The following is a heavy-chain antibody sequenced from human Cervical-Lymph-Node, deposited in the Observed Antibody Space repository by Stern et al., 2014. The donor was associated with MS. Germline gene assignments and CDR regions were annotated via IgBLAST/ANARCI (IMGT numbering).Heavy chain of an antibody. J-gene: IGHJ4*02. CDR2: ITSSGSTI. CDR1: SDYY. D-gene: IGHD5-24*01. V-gene: IGHV3-11*01. Sequence: SDYYMSWIRQAPGKGLEWVSYITSSGSTIYYADSVRGRFTISRDNAKNSLYLQMNSLRAEDTAVYYCARSLQLVDYWGQGTLVTVSS. CDR3: ARSLQLVDY.